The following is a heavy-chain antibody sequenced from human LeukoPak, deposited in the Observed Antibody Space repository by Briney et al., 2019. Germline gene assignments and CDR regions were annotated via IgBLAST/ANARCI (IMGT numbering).Heavy chain of an antibody. V-gene: IGHV3-53*01. J-gene: IGHJ4*02. CDR1: GFTASNNF. CDR2: IYGDGKT. CDR3: ARDRHIVAGGTSGL. D-gene: IGHD6-13*01. Sequence: GGSLRLSCAASGFTASNNFMSWVRQAPGKGLEWISLIYGDGKTYYTNSVRGRFAISRDSSKNTLYLQMNSLRAEDTAVYYCARDRHIVAGGTSGLWGQGTLVTVSS.